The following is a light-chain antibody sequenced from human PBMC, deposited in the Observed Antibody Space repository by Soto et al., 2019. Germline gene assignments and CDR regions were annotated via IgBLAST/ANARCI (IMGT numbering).Light chain of an antibody. CDR2: GAS. Sequence: EIVLTQSPGTLSLSPGERATLSCRASQSVSSSYLAWYQQKPGQAPRLLIYGASSRATGIPDRFSGSGSGTDFTLTISRLEPEDFAVYYCQQYGSSTATCGQGTKVESK. V-gene: IGKV3-20*01. CDR3: QQYGSSTAT. J-gene: IGKJ1*01. CDR1: QSVSSSY.